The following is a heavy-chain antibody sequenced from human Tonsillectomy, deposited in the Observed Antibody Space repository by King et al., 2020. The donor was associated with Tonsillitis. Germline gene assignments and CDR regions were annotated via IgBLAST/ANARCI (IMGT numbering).Heavy chain of an antibody. CDR1: GFTFSSYG. J-gene: IGHJ4*02. CDR2: ISYDGSNK. CDR3: AKTSPYGGYAPAFDY. D-gene: IGHD5-12*01. V-gene: IGHV3-30*18. Sequence: HVQLVESGGGVVQPGRSLRLSCAASGFTFSSYGMHWGRQAPGKGLEWVAVISYDGSNKYYADSVKGRFTIARDNSKNTLYLQMNSLRAEDTAVYYCAKTSPYGGYAPAFDYWGQGTLVTVSS.